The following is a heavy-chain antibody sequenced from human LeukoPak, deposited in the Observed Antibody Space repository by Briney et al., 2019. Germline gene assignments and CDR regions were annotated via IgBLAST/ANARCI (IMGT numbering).Heavy chain of an antibody. D-gene: IGHD1-26*01. V-gene: IGHV4-34*01. Sequence: SETLSLTCAVYGGSFSGYYWSWIRQPPGKGLEWIGEINHSGSTNYNPSLKSRVTISVDTSKNQFSLKLSSVTAADTAVYYCARHTAKAVGATNWGQGTLVTVSS. CDR2: INHSGST. J-gene: IGHJ4*02. CDR3: ARHTAKAVGATN. CDR1: GGSFSGYY.